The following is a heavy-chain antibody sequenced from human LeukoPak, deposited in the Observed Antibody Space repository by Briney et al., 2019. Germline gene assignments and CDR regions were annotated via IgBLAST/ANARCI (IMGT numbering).Heavy chain of an antibody. CDR1: GFTFSNYG. D-gene: IGHD3-10*01. CDR2: ISYDGRHK. J-gene: IGHJ3*02. V-gene: IGHV3-30*18. CDR3: AKDRWYYGSGSYVDAFDM. Sequence: GGSLRLSCVASGFTFSNYGMHWVRQAPGKGLEWVAVISYDGRHKYYADSVKGRFTISRDNSKNTLYLQMNSLGAEDTAVYSCAKDRWYYGSGSYVDAFDMWGQGTMVTVSS.